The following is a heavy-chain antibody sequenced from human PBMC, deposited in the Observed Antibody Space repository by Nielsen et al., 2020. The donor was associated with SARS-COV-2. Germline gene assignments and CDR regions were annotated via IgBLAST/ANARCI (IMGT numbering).Heavy chain of an antibody. D-gene: IGHD2-15*01. CDR2: IYYSWST. Sequence: SETLSLTCTVSVGSISSYYWSWIRQPPGKGLEWIGCIYYSWSTNYNSSLKSRVTISLDTSKNQFSLRLSSVTAADTAVYFCARVSKYCTSGGCWDDAFDIWGQVTMVTVSS. J-gene: IGHJ3*02. CDR3: ARVSKYCTSGGCWDDAFDI. V-gene: IGHV4-59*12. CDR1: VGSISSYY.